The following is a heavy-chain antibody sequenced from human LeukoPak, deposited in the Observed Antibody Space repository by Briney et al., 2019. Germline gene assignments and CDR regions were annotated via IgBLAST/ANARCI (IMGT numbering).Heavy chain of an antibody. J-gene: IGHJ5*02. CDR1: GGSISSYY. CDR2: IYYSGST. CDR3: ATRYYASSPFDP. V-gene: IGHV4-59*12. Sequence: PSETLSLTCTVSGGSISSYYWSWIRQPPGKGLEWIGYIYYSGSTNYNPSLKSRVTISVDTSKNQFSLKLSSVTAADTAVYYCATRYYASSPFDPWGQGTLVTVSS. D-gene: IGHD2-2*01.